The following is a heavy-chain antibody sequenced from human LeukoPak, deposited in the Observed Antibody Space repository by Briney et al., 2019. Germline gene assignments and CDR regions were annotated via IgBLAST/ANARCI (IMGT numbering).Heavy chain of an antibody. J-gene: IGHJ4*02. CDR3: AKDRSYYDFWSGYSGPKDY. D-gene: IGHD3-3*01. CDR1: GFTFSSYA. Sequence: GGSLRLSCAASGFTFSSYAMSWVRQAPGKGLEWVSAISGSGGSTYYADSVKGRFTISRDSSKNTLYLQMNSLRAEDTAVYYCAKDRSYYDFWSGYSGPKDYWGQGTLVTVSS. V-gene: IGHV3-23*01. CDR2: ISGSGGST.